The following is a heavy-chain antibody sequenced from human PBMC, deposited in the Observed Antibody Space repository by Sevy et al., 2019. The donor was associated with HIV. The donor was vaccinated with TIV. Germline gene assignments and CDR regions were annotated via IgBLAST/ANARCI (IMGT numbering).Heavy chain of an antibody. D-gene: IGHD2-8*02. J-gene: IGHJ6*02. CDR1: GGSISSYY. V-gene: IGHV4-59*13. Sequence: AESLSLTCTVSGGSISSYYWSWIRQPPGKGLERIGYIYYSGSTNYNPSLKSRVTIPVDTSKNQFSLKLRSVTAADTPVYYCARYWTGTEYYYYGMDVWGQGTTVPVSS. CDR2: IYYSGST. CDR3: ARYWTGTEYYYYGMDV.